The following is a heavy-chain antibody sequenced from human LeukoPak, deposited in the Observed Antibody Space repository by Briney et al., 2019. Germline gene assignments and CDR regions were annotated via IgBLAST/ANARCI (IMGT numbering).Heavy chain of an antibody. J-gene: IGHJ4*02. CDR1: GDSISTSNSY. CDR2: IFYRGST. CDR3: ARLRVRGYGFGPWEGPTWLDY. Sequence: SETLSLTCTVSGDSISTSNSYWGWIRQPPGKGLEWIGSIFYRGSTYNNPSLKSRVTISVDTSKNQFSLKLRSVTAADTAVYYCARLRVRGYGFGPWEGPTWLDYWGQGTLVTVSS. D-gene: IGHD5-18*01. V-gene: IGHV4-39*07.